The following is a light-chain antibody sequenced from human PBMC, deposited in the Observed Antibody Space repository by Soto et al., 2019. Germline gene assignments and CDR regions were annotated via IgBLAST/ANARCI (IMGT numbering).Light chain of an antibody. Sequence: FVLTQPPSVSGSPAPSVAISCTGTSSDVGSYNRVSWYQQPPGAAPELMIYEVSNRPSGVPDRFSGSKSGNTASLTISGLQAEDEADYYCNSYTGSSTYVFGTGT. CDR1: SSDVGSYNR. CDR3: NSYTGSSTYV. J-gene: IGLJ1*01. CDR2: EVS. V-gene: IGLV2-18*02.